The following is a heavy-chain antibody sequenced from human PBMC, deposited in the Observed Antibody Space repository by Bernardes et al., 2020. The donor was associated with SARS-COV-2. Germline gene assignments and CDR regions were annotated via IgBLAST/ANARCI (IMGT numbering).Heavy chain of an antibody. Sequence: ASVKVSCKASGYTFTGYYMHWVRQAPGQGLEWMGWINPNSGGTNYAQKFQGRVTMTRDTSISTAYMELSRLRSDDTAVYYCAREGETRNYYYYGMDVWGQGTTVTVSS. J-gene: IGHJ6*02. V-gene: IGHV1-2*02. CDR2: INPNSGGT. D-gene: IGHD3-16*01. CDR1: GYTFTGYY. CDR3: AREGETRNYYYYGMDV.